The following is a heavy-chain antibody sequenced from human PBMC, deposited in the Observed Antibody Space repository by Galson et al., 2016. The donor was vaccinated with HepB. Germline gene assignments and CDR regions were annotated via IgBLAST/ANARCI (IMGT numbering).Heavy chain of an antibody. D-gene: IGHD6-19*01. CDR2: INGDKDNT. CDR1: GDTFTSFG. V-gene: IGHV1-3*01. Sequence: SVKVSCKASGDTFTSFGINWVRQAPGQRLEWMGWINGDKDNTKYSQNFQGRVTITKDTSASTVYMELSSPTSEDTAVYYCARYNGWYDYWGQGTLVTVSS. CDR3: ARYNGWYDY. J-gene: IGHJ4*02.